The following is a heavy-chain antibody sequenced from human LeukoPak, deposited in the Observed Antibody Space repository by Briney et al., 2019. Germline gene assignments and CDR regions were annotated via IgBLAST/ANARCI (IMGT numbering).Heavy chain of an antibody. J-gene: IGHJ4*02. CDR1: GGSISSSSYY. Sequence: SETLSLTCTVSGGSISSSSYYWGWIRQPPGKGLEWIGSIYYSGSTYYNSSLESRVTISVDRSKNQFSLKLKYVTAADTAVYYCARDVRWLLSSYYFDFWGQGTLVTVSS. CDR2: IYYSGST. D-gene: IGHD5-24*01. V-gene: IGHV4-39*07. CDR3: ARDVRWLLSSYYFDF.